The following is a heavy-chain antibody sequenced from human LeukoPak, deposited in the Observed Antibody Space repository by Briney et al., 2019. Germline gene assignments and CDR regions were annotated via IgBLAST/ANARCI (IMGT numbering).Heavy chain of an antibody. CDR3: ARDSRAMKAVVDY. D-gene: IGHD3-22*01. V-gene: IGHV3-11*01. CDR2: ISSSGSTI. Sequence: MAGGSLRLSCAASQFLFTTYAMSWVRQAPGKGLEWVSYISSSGSTIYYADSVKGRFTICRDNAKNSLYLQMNSLRAEDTAVYYCARDSRAMKAVVDYWGQGTLVTVSS. J-gene: IGHJ4*02. CDR1: QFLFTTYA.